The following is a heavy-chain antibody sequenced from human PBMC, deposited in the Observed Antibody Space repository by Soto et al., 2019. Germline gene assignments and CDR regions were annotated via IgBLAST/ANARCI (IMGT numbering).Heavy chain of an antibody. CDR1: GFTFSSYA. D-gene: IGHD5-18*01. CDR3: ARDFGTYSYGLSLFDY. CDR2: ISYDGSNK. V-gene: IGHV3-30-3*01. Sequence: GGSLRLSCAASGFTFSSYAMHWVRQAPGKGLEWVAVISYDGSNKYYADSVKGRFTISRDNSKNTLYLQMNSLRAEDTAVYYCARDFGTYSYGLSLFDYWGQGTLVTVSS. J-gene: IGHJ4*02.